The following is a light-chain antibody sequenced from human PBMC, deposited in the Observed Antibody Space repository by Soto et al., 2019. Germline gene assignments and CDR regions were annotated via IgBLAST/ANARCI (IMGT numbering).Light chain of an antibody. CDR2: AAS. V-gene: IGKV1-39*01. CDR1: QSISRY. Sequence: DIQMTQSPSSLSASVGDRVTITCRASQSISRYLHWYQQKSGKAPKLLIYAASSLQSGVPSRFSGSGSGTYFTLTISSLEPEDFATYYCQQSYNTPYTFGQGTKLEI. J-gene: IGKJ2*01. CDR3: QQSYNTPYT.